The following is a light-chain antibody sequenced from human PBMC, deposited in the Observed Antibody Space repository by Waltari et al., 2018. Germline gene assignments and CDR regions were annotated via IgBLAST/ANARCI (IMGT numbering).Light chain of an antibody. CDR1: SNDVGGYNS. Sequence: QSALTQPASVSGSPGQSVTISCTGTSNDVGGYNSVSWYQHHPGQAPRVIIYDVSDRPSGVSDRFSGSKSGSTASLTISGLQAEDEADYYCSSQSSNNVVLFGGGTKLTVL. J-gene: IGLJ2*01. V-gene: IGLV2-14*03. CDR2: DVS. CDR3: SSQSSNNVVL.